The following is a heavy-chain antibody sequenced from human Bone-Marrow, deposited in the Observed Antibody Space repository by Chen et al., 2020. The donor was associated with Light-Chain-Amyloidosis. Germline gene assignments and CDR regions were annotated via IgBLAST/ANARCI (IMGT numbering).Heavy chain of an antibody. Sequence: EVQLVESGGGLVPPGGSLRLSCATSGFNFSSFGMSWVRQAPGQGLEWVSTVSGSTVSTYYAGAVKGRFIISRDNSKSTLYLQMNSLRAGDTAVYFCTRKGGYFDFWGQGSLVTVSS. D-gene: IGHD3-10*01. CDR3: TRKGGYFDF. CDR2: VSGSTVST. J-gene: IGHJ4*02. CDR1: GFNFSSFG. V-gene: IGHV3-23*04.